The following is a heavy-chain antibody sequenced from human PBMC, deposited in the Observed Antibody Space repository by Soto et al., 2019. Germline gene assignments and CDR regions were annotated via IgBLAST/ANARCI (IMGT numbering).Heavy chain of an antibody. CDR1: GGTFSTYS. Sequence: QVQLVQSGAEVKKPGSSVKVSCKDSGGTFSTYSMFWVRQAPGQGLEWMGRIIPMLGIRNYAQRFQDRVTFTADKSTATAHMELSSLRSEDTALYYCTIGSWSGEVFDIWGQGTMVTVS. J-gene: IGHJ3*02. V-gene: IGHV1-69*02. D-gene: IGHD2-21*01. CDR2: IIPMLGIR. CDR3: TIGSWSGEVFDI.